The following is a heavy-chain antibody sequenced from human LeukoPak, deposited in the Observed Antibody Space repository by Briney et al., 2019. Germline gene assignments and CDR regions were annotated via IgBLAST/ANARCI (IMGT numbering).Heavy chain of an antibody. Sequence: SETLSLTCTVSGDSISSGTFYWGWVRQTPGKGLEWIGEMNPSGSTNYNPSLKSRVTISIDTSKNQFSLKLSSVTAADTAVYYCARGRQDVTMIVVVMTAVSYYLDVWGKGTTVTVS. J-gene: IGHJ6*03. V-gene: IGHV4-39*07. D-gene: IGHD3-22*01. CDR1: GDSISSGTFY. CDR2: MNPSGST. CDR3: ARGRQDVTMIVVVMTAVSYYLDV.